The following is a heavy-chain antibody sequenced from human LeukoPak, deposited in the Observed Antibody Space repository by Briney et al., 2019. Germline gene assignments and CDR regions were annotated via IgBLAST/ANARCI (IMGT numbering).Heavy chain of an antibody. CDR1: GYTFTSYA. CDR3: AKGDGGGYSHFDP. J-gene: IGHJ5*02. CDR2: INAGNGNT. Sequence: ASVKVSCKASGYTFTSYAMRWVRQAPGQRLEWMGWINAGNGNTKYSQKFQGRVTITRDTSASTAYMELSSLMSEDTALYYCAKGDGGGYSHFDPWGQGTLVTVSS. V-gene: IGHV1-3*01. D-gene: IGHD3-22*01.